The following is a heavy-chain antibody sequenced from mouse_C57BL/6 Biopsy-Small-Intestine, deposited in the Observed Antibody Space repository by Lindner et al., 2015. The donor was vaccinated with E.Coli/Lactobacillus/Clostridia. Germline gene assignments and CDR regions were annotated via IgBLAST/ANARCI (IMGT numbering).Heavy chain of an antibody. CDR2: IDPENGDS. J-gene: IGHJ2*01. V-gene: IGHV14-4*01. D-gene: IGHD2-4*01. CDR3: TFYSDYEAY. CDR1: GFNIKDDY. Sequence: QLQESGAELVRPGASVKLSCTASGFNIKDDYMHWVKQRPAQGLEWIGWIDPENGDSEYASKFQGKATMTADTSSNTAYLQLSSLTSEDTAIYYCTFYSDYEAYWGQGTTLTVSS.